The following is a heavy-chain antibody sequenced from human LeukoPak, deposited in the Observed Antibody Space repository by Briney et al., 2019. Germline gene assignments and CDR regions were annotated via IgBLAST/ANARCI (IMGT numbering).Heavy chain of an antibody. V-gene: IGHV3-23*01. CDR2: ISNTGGK. D-gene: IGHD2-21*02. Sequence: GGSLRLSCAAPGFTFSSFAMSWVRQAPGKGLEWVSGISNTGGKYYTDSVKGRFTISRDNSQNTLYLQMDRLRAEDTAVYFCAKVGAWYPADYWGQGTRVTVSS. CDR3: AKVGAWYPADY. J-gene: IGHJ4*02. CDR1: GFTFSSFA.